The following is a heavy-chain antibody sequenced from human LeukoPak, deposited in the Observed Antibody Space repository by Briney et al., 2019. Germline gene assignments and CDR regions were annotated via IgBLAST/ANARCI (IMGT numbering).Heavy chain of an antibody. D-gene: IGHD4-17*01. CDR2: ISSSSSYI. CDR1: GFTFSSYS. Sequence: GRSLRLSCAASGFTFSSYSMNWVRQAPGKELEWVSSISSSSSYIYYADSVKGRFTISRDNAKNSLYLQMNSLRAEDTAVYYCARDGGGDPVYWGQGTLVTVSS. CDR3: ARDGGGDPVY. J-gene: IGHJ4*02. V-gene: IGHV3-21*01.